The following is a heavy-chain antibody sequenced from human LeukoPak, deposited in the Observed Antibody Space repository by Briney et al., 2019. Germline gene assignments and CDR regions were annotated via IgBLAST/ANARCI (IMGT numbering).Heavy chain of an antibody. CDR2: INHSGST. CDR1: GGSFSGYY. D-gene: IGHD4-17*01. J-gene: IGHJ4*02. V-gene: IGHV4-34*01. Sequence: SETLSLTCAVYGGSFSGYYWSWIRQPPGKGLEWIGEINHSGSTNYNPSHKSRVTISVDTSKNQFSLKLSSVTAADTAVYYCARELGDYLFDYWGQGTLVTVSS. CDR3: ARELGDYLFDY.